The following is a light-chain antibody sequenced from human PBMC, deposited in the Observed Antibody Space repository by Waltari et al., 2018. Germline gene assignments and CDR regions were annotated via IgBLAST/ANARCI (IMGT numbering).Light chain of an antibody. J-gene: IGLJ2*01. CDR1: SSDVGGYNY. CDR3: SSYTSSSTLV. Sequence: QSALTQPASVSGSPGQSITISCTGTSSDVGGYNYVSWYQQHPGRAPKLMLYDVSDRPSVFSNRFSGSKSGNTASLTISGLQAEDEADYYCSSYTSSSTLVFGGGTKLTVL. CDR2: DVS. V-gene: IGLV2-14*03.